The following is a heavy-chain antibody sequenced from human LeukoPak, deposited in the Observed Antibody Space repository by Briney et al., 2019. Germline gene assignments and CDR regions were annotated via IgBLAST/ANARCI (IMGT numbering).Heavy chain of an antibody. CDR3: ARGLRFGELFSYYFDY. J-gene: IGHJ4*02. CDR2: IIPIFGTA. CDR1: GYTFTGYY. Sequence: SVKVSCKASGYTFTGYYMHWVRQAPGQGLEWMGGIIPIFGTANYAQKFQGRVTITADKSTSTAYMELSSLRSEDTAVYYCARGLRFGELFSYYFDYWGQGTLVTVSS. D-gene: IGHD3-10*01. V-gene: IGHV1-69*06.